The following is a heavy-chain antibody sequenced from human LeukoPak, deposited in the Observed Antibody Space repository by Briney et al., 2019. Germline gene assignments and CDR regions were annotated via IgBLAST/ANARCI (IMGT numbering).Heavy chain of an antibody. CDR3: TTGQYSTYYDFWSGYHTFDY. Sequence: KTGGSLRLSCAAPGFTFSNAWMSWVRQAPGKGLEWVGRIKSKTDGGTTDYAAPVKGRFTISRDDSKNTLYLQMNSLKTEDTAVYYCTTGQYSTYYDFWSGYHTFDYWGQGTLVTVSS. V-gene: IGHV3-15*01. D-gene: IGHD3-3*01. CDR1: GFTFSNAW. J-gene: IGHJ4*02. CDR2: IKSKTDGGTT.